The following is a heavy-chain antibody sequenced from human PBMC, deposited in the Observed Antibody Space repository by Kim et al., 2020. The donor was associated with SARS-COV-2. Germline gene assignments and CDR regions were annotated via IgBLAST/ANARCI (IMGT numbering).Heavy chain of an antibody. J-gene: IGHJ6*01. D-gene: IGHD3-22*01. Sequence: GGSLRLSCAASGFIFSNYAMTWVRQAPGKGLEWVAAISGSGSGIFYADSAKGRFTISRDNSKNTVSLQMNSLTADDSALYFCAKLKNMRVAIIPYYDVWG. CDR1: GFIFSNYA. V-gene: IGHV3-23*01. CDR2: ISGSGSGI. CDR3: AKLKNMRVAIIPYYDV.